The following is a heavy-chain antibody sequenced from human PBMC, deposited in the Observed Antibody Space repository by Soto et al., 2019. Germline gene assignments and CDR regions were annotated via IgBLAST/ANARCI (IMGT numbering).Heavy chain of an antibody. V-gene: IGHV3-23*01. D-gene: IGHD2-15*01. J-gene: IGHJ2*01. CDR2: ITNSGDDT. Sequence: GGSLRLSCAASGFTFRSYAMTWVRQAPGEGLEWVSVITNSGDDTLHADSVRGRFTISRDKSKNTLYLQMNSLRTEDTALYYCAKAPSGGIHWYFDLWGRGTLVTVSS. CDR1: GFTFRSYA. CDR3: AKAPSGGIHWYFDL.